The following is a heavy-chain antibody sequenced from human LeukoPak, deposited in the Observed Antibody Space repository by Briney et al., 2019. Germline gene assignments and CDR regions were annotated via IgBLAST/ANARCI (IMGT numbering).Heavy chain of an antibody. V-gene: IGHV3-30*17. CDR2: VSSHGNDG. J-gene: IGHJ4*02. Sequence: GGSLRLSCAVSEFTFSNYAMHRVRQPPGKGLEWVAVVSSHGNDGYYADSVRGRFTISRDNSKNTLYLQIDSLRLEDTAIYYCTRDAYNFNDFDYWGQGTLVTVSS. CDR1: EFTFSNYA. D-gene: IGHD5-24*01. CDR3: TRDAYNFNDFDY.